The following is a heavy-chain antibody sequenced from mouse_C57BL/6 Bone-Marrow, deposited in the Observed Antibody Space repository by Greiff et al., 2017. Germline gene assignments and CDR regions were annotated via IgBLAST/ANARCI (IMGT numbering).Heavy chain of an antibody. CDR2: IYPSDGST. V-gene: IGHV1-78*01. Sequence: QVQLQQSDAELVKPGASVKISCKVSGYTFTDHTIHWMKQRPEQGLEWIGYIYPSDGSTKYNEKFKGKATLTADKSASTAYMQLNSRTSEDSAVYIGARRVDYYGFDYWGQGTTPTVSA. CDR3: ARRVDYYGFDY. D-gene: IGHD1-1*01. J-gene: IGHJ2*01. CDR1: GYTFTDHT.